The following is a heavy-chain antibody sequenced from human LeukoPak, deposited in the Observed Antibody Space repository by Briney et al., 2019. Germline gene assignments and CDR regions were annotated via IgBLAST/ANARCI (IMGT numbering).Heavy chain of an antibody. V-gene: IGHV3-48*01. J-gene: IGHJ6*02. D-gene: IGHD4-4*01. CDR3: ASPQVPTAPLYYYYGMDV. Sequence: GGSLRLSCAASGFTFSSYSMNWVRQAPGKGLEWVSYISSSSSTIYYADSVKGRFTISRDNAKNSLYLQMNSLRAEDTAVYYCASPQVPTAPLYYYYGMDVWGQGTTVTVSS. CDR2: ISSSSSTI. CDR1: GFTFSSYS.